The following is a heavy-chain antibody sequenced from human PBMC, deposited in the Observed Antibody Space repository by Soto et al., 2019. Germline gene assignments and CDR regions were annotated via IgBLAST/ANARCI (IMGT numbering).Heavy chain of an antibody. Sequence: ASVKVSCKASGGTFSSYAISWVRQAPGQGLEWMGGIIPIFGTANYAQKFQGRVTITADKSTSTAYMELSSLRSEDTAVYYCARDDSSGYYNFDYWGQGTLVTVSS. CDR3: ARDDSSGYYNFDY. CDR1: GGTFSSYA. J-gene: IGHJ4*02. CDR2: IIPIFGTA. V-gene: IGHV1-69*06. D-gene: IGHD3-22*01.